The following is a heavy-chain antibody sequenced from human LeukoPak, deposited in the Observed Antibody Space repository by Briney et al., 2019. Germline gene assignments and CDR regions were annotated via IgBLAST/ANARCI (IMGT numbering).Heavy chain of an antibody. CDR1: GFTFSSYA. CDR3: AKGRGSSGWSYFDY. V-gene: IGHV3-23*01. CDR2: ISGSGGST. Sequence: GGSLRLSCAASGFTFSSYAMSWVRQAPGKGLEWVSAISGSGGSTYYADSVKGRSTISRDNSKNTLYLQMNSLRAEDTAVYYCAKGRGSSGWSYFDYWGQGTLVTVSS. J-gene: IGHJ4*02. D-gene: IGHD6-19*01.